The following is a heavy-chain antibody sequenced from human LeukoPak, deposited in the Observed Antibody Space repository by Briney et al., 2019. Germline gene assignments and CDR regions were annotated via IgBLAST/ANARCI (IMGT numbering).Heavy chain of an antibody. V-gene: IGHV1-46*01. J-gene: IGHJ4*02. D-gene: IGHD3-22*01. CDR1: GYTFTSYY. Sequence: ASVKVSCKASGYTFTSYYMHWVRQAPGQGLEWMGIINPSGGSTSYAQKFQGRVTMTRDTSTSTVYMELSSLRSEDTAVYYYAREGVINGPLDYWGQGTLVTVSS. CDR2: INPSGGST. CDR3: AREGVINGPLDY.